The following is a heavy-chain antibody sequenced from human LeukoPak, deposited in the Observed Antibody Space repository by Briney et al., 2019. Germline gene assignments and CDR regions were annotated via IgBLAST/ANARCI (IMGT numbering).Heavy chain of an antibody. D-gene: IGHD6-19*01. V-gene: IGHV5-51*01. CDR1: GYTFTNYW. J-gene: IGHJ4*02. CDR3: ARHGSREEIPYSTGSTAFDY. Sequence: GESLKISCEGFGYTFTNYWIGWVRQMPGKGLEWMGVIYPGDSRTRYSPSFQGQVTISADKSINTAYLQWSSLKASDTAMYYCARHGSREEIPYSTGSTAFDYWGQGTLVTVSS. CDR2: IYPGDSRT.